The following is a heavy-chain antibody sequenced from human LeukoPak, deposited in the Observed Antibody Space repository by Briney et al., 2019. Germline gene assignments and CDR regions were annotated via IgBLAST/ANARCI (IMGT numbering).Heavy chain of an antibody. CDR3: ARVVIAAAVLFDY. J-gene: IGHJ4*02. CDR2: IYYSGST. D-gene: IGHD6-13*01. V-gene: IGHV4-59*01. Sequence: SETLPLTCTVSGGSISSYYWSWIRQPPGKGLEWIGYIYYSGSTNYNPSLKSRVTISVDTSKNQFSLKLSSVTAADTAVYYCARVVIAAAVLFDYWGQGTLVTVSS. CDR1: GGSISSYY.